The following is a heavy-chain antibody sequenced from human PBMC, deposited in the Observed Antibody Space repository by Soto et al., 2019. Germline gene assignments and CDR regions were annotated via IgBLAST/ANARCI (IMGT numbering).Heavy chain of an antibody. CDR1: GFTFSSYA. CDR3: AKDRLLECGDCVWEAFDI. V-gene: IGHV3-23*01. D-gene: IGHD2-21*02. Sequence: EVQLLESGGGLVQPGGSLRLSCAASGFTFSSYAMSWVRQAPGKGLEWVSAISGSGGSTYDADSVKGRFTISKDNSNNSLYLQMSSLRAVGTAVYYCAKDRLLECGDCVWEAFDIWGQGTMVTVSS. CDR2: ISGSGGST. J-gene: IGHJ3*02.